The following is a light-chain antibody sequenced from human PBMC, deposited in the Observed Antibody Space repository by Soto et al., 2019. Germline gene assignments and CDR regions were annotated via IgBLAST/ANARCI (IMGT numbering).Light chain of an antibody. V-gene: IGKV1-5*03. CDR2: KAS. CDR3: QQYNNYPLT. Sequence: DIQMTQSPSTLSASVGDRVTITCRASQNIGTLLAWYQQKSGTAPMFLIYKASSLESGVPSRFSGSGSGTEFTLTISSLQPDDSATYYCQQYNNYPLTFGQGTKLEIK. CDR1: QNIGTL. J-gene: IGKJ2*01.